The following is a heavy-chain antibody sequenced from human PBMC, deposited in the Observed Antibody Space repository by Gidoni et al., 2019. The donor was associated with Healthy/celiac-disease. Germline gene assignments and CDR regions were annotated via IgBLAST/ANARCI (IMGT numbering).Heavy chain of an antibody. Sequence: QVQLVESGGGLVKPGGSLRLSCAASGFTFSDYYMRWIRQAPGKGLEWVSYISSSGSTIYYADSVKGRFTISRDNAKNSLYLQMNSLRAEDTAVYYCARLYYDFWSGYYDPYYYDGMDVWGQGTTVTVSS. CDR3: ARLYYDFWSGYYDPYYYDGMDV. CDR2: ISSSGSTI. J-gene: IGHJ6*02. V-gene: IGHV3-11*01. CDR1: GFTFSDYY. D-gene: IGHD3-3*01.